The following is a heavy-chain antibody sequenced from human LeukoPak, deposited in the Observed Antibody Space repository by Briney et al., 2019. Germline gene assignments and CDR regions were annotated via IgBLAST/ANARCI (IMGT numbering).Heavy chain of an antibody. J-gene: IGHJ4*02. Sequence: GGSLRLSCVASGFTFTNAWMTWVRQAPGKGLEWVGRIKSQTDGGTVDYAAPVKGRFAISRDDSANTLYLQLNSLKTEDTVVYYCAKYQGYADYWGQGTLVTVSS. V-gene: IGHV3-15*01. D-gene: IGHD5-12*01. CDR3: AKYQGYADY. CDR2: IKSQTDGGTV. CDR1: GFTFTNAW.